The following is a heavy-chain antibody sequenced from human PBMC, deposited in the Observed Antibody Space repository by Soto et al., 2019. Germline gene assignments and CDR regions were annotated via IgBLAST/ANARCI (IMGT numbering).Heavy chain of an antibody. J-gene: IGHJ4*02. V-gene: IGHV3-30*18. Sequence: PGGSLRLSCAASGFTFSSYGMHWVRQAPGKGLEWVAVISYDGSNKYYADSVKGRFTISRDNSKNTLYLQMNSLRAEDTAVYYCAKGSVDEGIHFDYWGQGTLVTVSS. CDR1: GFTFSSYG. D-gene: IGHD6-19*01. CDR2: ISYDGSNK. CDR3: AKGSVDEGIHFDY.